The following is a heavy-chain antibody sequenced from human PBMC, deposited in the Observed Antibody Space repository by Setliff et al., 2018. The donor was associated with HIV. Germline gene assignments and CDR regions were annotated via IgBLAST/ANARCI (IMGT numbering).Heavy chain of an antibody. J-gene: IGHJ6*03. CDR3: ARDVPWGDYYYYMDV. Sequence: SETLSLTCTVSGGSISSYYWSWIRQPAGKGLEWIGHIYTSGSTNYNPSLKSRVTMSVDTSKNQFSLKLSSVTAADTAVYYCARDVPWGDYYYYMDVGGKGTTVTVSS. CDR1: GGSISSYY. V-gene: IGHV4-4*07. CDR2: IYTSGST. D-gene: IGHD3-16*01.